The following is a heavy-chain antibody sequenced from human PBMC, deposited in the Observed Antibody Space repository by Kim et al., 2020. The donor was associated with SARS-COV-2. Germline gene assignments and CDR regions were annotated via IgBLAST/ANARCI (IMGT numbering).Heavy chain of an antibody. CDR3: SWGKGMAGPGNYFDY. V-gene: IGHV3-15*01. D-gene: IGHD6-19*01. Sequence: AAPVEGRFIISRDDSKNTIYLQMNSLKTEDTVVYYCSWGKGMAGPGNYFDYWGQGTLVTVSS. J-gene: IGHJ4*02.